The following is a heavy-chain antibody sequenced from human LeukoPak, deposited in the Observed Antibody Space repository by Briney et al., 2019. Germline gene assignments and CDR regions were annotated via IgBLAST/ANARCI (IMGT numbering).Heavy chain of an antibody. CDR3: ARDRAPYYYGTGSYSDC. J-gene: IGHJ4*02. CDR2: IIPILGIA. CDR1: GGTFSSYA. Sequence: SVKVSCKASGGTFSSYAISWVRQAPGQGLEWMGRIIPILGIANYAQKFQGRFTITADKSTSTAYMELSRLRSEDTAVYYCARDRAPYYYGTGSYSDCWGQGTLVTVSS. D-gene: IGHD3-10*01. V-gene: IGHV1-69*04.